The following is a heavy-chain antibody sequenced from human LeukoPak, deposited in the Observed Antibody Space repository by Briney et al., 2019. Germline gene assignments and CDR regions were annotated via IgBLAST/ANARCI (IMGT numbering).Heavy chain of an antibody. CDR3: ARVEFLEWLLTYMDV. V-gene: IGHV1-24*01. CDR1: GYTLTELS. D-gene: IGHD3-3*02. Sequence: ASVKVSCKVSGYTLTELSMHWVRQAPGKGLEWMGGFDPEDGETIYAQKFQGRVTMTEDTSTDTAYMELSSLRSEDTAVYYCARVEFLEWLLTYMDVWGKGTTVTVSS. J-gene: IGHJ6*03. CDR2: FDPEDGET.